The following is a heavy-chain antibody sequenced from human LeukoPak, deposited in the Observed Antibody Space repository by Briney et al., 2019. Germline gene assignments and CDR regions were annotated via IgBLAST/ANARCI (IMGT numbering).Heavy chain of an antibody. CDR2: IYYSGST. J-gene: IGHJ5*02. CDR3: AREGYYGSGSNWFDP. D-gene: IGHD3-10*01. CDR1: GGSISNSY. V-gene: IGHV4-59*01. Sequence: SETLSLTCTVSGGSISNSYWTWIRQPPGKGLEWLGHIYYSGSTNYNPSLKSRVTISVDTSKNQFSLKLTSVNAADTAVYYCAREGYYGSGSNWFDPWGQGTLVTVSS.